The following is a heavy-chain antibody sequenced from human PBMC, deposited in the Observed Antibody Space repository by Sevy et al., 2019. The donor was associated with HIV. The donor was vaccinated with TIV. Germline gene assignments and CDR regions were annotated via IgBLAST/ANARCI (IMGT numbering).Heavy chain of an antibody. J-gene: IGHJ4*02. V-gene: IGHV3-23*01. D-gene: IGHD3-9*01. CDR2: ISGSDGST. Sequence: GGSLRLSCTDSGFTFSGSAMSWVRQAPGKGLEWVSGISGSDGSTYYTDSVKGRFTISRDNSKNTLFLQMNSLRAGDTAVYYCAKGVTYYDILTGGPRTIRYKFDNWGQGTLVTVSS. CDR3: AKGVTYYDILTGGPRTIRYKFDN. CDR1: GFTFSGSA.